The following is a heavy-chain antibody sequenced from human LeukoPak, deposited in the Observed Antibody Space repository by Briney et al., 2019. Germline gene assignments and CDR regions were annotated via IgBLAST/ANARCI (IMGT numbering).Heavy chain of an antibody. Sequence: GGSLRLSCAASGFNFKNYDFHWVRQAAGKRLEWVSGIGTVTDTFYLDSVEGRFTISRENAKNSFYLQMNGLRAGDTAVYYCTRGWGGHGRSWGALDFWGQGILVTVSS. CDR1: GFNFKNYD. CDR2: IGTVTDT. V-gene: IGHV3-13*01. CDR3: TRGWGGHGRSWGALDF. D-gene: IGHD3-16*01. J-gene: IGHJ4*02.